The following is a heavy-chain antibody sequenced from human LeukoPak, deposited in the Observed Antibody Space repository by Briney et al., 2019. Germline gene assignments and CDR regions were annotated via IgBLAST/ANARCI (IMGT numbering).Heavy chain of an antibody. V-gene: IGHV3-48*01. CDR1: GFTFSSYS. Sequence: QPGGSLRLSCAASGFTFSSYSMNWVRQAPGKGLEWVSYISSSSSTIYYADSVKGRFTISRDNAKNSLYLQMNSLRAEDTAVYYCARRFVVPAAMMHPNYYYYYYMDVWGKGTTVTVSS. J-gene: IGHJ6*03. CDR3: ARRFVVPAAMMHPNYYYYYYMDV. D-gene: IGHD2-2*01. CDR2: ISSSSSTI.